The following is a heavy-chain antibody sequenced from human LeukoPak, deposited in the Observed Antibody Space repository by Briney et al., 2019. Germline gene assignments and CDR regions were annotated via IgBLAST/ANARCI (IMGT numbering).Heavy chain of an antibody. CDR2: ISAYNGNT. CDR3: ARADGSGSRPAWY. J-gene: IGHJ4*02. Sequence: ASVKVSCKASGGTFSSYAISWVRQAPGQGLEWMGWISAYNGNTNYAQKLQGRVTMTTDTSTSTAYMELRSLRSDDTAVYYCARADGSGSRPAWYWGQGTLVSVSS. D-gene: IGHD3-10*01. V-gene: IGHV1-18*01. CDR1: GGTFSSYA.